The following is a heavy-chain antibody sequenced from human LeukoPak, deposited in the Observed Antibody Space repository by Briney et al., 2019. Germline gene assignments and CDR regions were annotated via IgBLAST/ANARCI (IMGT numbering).Heavy chain of an antibody. CDR1: GYTFTSYG. D-gene: IGHD6-19*01. CDR3: ASLVAVAGDIDY. CDR2: INPNSGGT. Sequence: GASVKVSCKASGYTFTSYGISWVRQAPGQGLEWMGWINPNSGGTNYAQKFQGRVTMTRGTSISTAYMELSRLRSDDTAVYYCASLVAVAGDIDYWGQGTLVTVSS. V-gene: IGHV1-2*02. J-gene: IGHJ4*02.